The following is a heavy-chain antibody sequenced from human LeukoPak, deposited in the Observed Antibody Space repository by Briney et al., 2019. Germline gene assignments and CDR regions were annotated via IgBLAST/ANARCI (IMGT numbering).Heavy chain of an antibody. D-gene: IGHD6-19*01. CDR3: ARARGVAGRRYYFDY. J-gene: IGHJ4*02. CDR2: IYYSGST. Sequence: PSETLSLTCTVSGGSISSSSYYWGWIRQPPGKGLEWIGSIYYSGSTYYNPSLKSRVTISVDTSKNQFSLKLSSVTAADTAVYYCARARGVAGRRYYFDYWGQGTLVTVSS. CDR1: GGSISSSSYY. V-gene: IGHV4-39*07.